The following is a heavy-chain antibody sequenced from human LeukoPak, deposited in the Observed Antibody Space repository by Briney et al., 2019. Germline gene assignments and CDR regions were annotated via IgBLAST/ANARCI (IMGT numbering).Heavy chain of an antibody. V-gene: IGHV4-31*03. J-gene: IGHJ5*02. Sequence: SQTLSLTCTVSGGSISSGGYYWSWIRQHPGKGLEWIGYIYYSGSTYYNPSLKSRVTISVDTSKNQFSLKLSSVTAADTAVYYCARWADFYDILTGYYSTGPFDPWGQGTLVTVSS. CDR3: ARWADFYDILTGYYSTGPFDP. CDR1: GGSISSGGYY. CDR2: IYYSGST. D-gene: IGHD3-9*01.